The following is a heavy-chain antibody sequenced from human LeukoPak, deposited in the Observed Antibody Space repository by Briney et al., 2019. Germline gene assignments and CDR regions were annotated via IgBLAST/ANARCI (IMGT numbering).Heavy chain of an antibody. CDR2: IGIGGDT. CDR3: VRERSGTSSDGFDI. Sequence: PGGSLRLSCAGSGFTFSNYEMHWVRQVAGGGLEWVSAIGIGGDTFYTGSVKGRFTISRENAKNSFFLQMNSLSAGDTAFYYCVRERSGTSSDGFDIWGQGTMVTVSS. V-gene: IGHV3-13*01. CDR1: GFTFSNYE. J-gene: IGHJ3*02. D-gene: IGHD1-26*01.